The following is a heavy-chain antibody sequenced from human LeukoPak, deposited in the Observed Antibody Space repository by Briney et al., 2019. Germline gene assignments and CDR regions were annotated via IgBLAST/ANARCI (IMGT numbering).Heavy chain of an antibody. CDR3: ARDQSSSSWYPGWFDP. V-gene: IGHV3-53*04. CDR1: GFTVSSNY. J-gene: IGHJ5*02. D-gene: IGHD6-13*01. CDR2: IYSGGST. Sequence: GGSLRLSCAASGFTVSSNYMSWVRQAPGKGLEWVSVIYSGGSTYYADSVKGRFTISRHNSKNTLYLQMNSLRAEDTAVYYCARDQSSSSWYPGWFDPWGQGTLVTVSS.